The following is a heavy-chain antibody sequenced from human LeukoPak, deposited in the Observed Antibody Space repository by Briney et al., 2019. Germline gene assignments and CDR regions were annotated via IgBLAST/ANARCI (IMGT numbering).Heavy chain of an antibody. CDR1: GGTFSSYA. CDR2: IIPIFGTA. V-gene: IGHV1-69*05. D-gene: IGHD5-18*01. Sequence: SVKVSCKDSGGTFSSYAISWVRQAPGQRLEWMGGIIPIFGTANYAQKFQGRVTITTDESTSTAYMELSSLRSEDTAVYYCARGHSGYSYDYDYWGQGTLVTVSS. CDR3: ARGHSGYSYDYDY. J-gene: IGHJ4*02.